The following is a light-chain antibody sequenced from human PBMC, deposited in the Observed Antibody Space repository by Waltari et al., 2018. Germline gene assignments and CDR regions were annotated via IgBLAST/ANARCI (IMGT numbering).Light chain of an antibody. J-gene: IGKJ4*01. CDR2: GAS. V-gene: IGKV3-15*01. Sequence: LEMTQSPATLSVSPGQRPTLSCRASQSVGSNLAWYQQKPGQAPRLLIHGASTRATGVPARFSGSGSGTEFTLTISSLQSEDFAVYYCQQYHKWPPLTFGGGTKVEIK. CDR3: QQYHKWPPLT. CDR1: QSVGSN.